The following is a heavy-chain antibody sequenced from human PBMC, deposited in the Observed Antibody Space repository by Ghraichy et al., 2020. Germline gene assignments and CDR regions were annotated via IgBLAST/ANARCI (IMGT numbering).Heavy chain of an antibody. V-gene: IGHV1-2*02. CDR1: GYTFTGYY. CDR2: INPNSGGT. J-gene: IGHJ4*02. D-gene: IGHD6-19*01. Sequence: ASVKVSCKASGYTFTGYYMHWVRQAPGQGLEWMGWINPNSGGTNYAQKFQGRVTMTRDTSISTAYMELSRLRSDDTAVYYCAREERIGGGSGLDAERMNEDYWGQGTLVTVSS. CDR3: AREERIGGGSGLDAERMNEDY.